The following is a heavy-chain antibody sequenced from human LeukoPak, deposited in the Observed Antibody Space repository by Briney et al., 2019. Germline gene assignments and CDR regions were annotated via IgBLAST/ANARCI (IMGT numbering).Heavy chain of an antibody. Sequence: PGGSLRLSCAASGFTFSSYAMSWVRQAPGKGLEWVSSISSSSSYIYYADSVKGRFTISRDNAKNSLYLQMNSLRAEDTAVYYCARDGSGVFDYWGQGTLVTVSS. V-gene: IGHV3-21*01. J-gene: IGHJ4*02. CDR1: GFTFSSYA. CDR3: ARDGSGVFDY. CDR2: ISSSSSYI. D-gene: IGHD3-10*01.